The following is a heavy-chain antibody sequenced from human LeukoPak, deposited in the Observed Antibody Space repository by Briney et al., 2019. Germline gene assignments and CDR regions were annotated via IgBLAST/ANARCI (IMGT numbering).Heavy chain of an antibody. J-gene: IGHJ5*02. CDR3: ARGTTQALYNWFDP. CDR1: GYTFTSYG. Sequence: ASVKASCKASGYTFTSYGISWVRQAPGQGLEWMGWINPNSGGTNYAQKFQGRVTMTRDTSISTAYMELSRLRSDDTAVYYCARGTTQALYNWFDPWGQGTLVTVSS. V-gene: IGHV1-2*02. CDR2: INPNSGGT. D-gene: IGHD1-7*01.